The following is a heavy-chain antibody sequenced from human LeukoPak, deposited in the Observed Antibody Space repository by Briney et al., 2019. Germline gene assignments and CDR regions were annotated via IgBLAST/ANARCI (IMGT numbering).Heavy chain of an antibody. CDR2: INSDGSST. V-gene: IGHV3-74*01. CDR3: GRDRSAPYYDLDY. CDR1: GFSFSSYW. Sequence: PGGSLRLSYAVSGFSFSSYWMHWVRQAPGKGLVWVSRINSDGSSTSYADSVKGRLTISRDNAKNTLYLQMNSLRAEDTAVCYCGRDRSAPYYDLDYWGQGTLVTVSS. D-gene: IGHD2/OR15-2a*01. J-gene: IGHJ4*02.